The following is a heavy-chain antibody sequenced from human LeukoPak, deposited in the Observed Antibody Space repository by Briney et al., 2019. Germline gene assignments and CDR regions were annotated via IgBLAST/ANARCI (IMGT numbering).Heavy chain of an antibody. V-gene: IGHV3-21*01. CDR2: ISSSSSYI. Sequence: PGGSLRLSCAASGFTSSSYSMNWVRQAPGKGLEWVSSISSSSSYIYYADSVKGRFTISRDNAKNSLYLQMNSLRAEDTAVYYCARDDCSSTSCYLAGGYYYYGMDVWGQGTTVTVSS. D-gene: IGHD2-2*01. CDR3: ARDDCSSTSCYLAGGYYYYGMDV. J-gene: IGHJ6*02. CDR1: GFTSSSYS.